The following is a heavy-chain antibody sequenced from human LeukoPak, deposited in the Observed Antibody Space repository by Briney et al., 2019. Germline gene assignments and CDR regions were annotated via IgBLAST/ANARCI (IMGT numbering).Heavy chain of an antibody. V-gene: IGHV7-4-1*02. CDR2: INTNTGNP. D-gene: IGHD6-6*01. Sequence: ASVKVSCKASAYTFTTFAMNWVRQAPGQGLEWMGWINTNTGNPTYAQGFTGRFVLSLDTSDTTAYLEISSLKAEDTAVYYCARNAEYGTTGTAFDPWGQGTLVTVSS. CDR1: AYTFTTFA. J-gene: IGHJ5*02. CDR3: ARNAEYGTTGTAFDP.